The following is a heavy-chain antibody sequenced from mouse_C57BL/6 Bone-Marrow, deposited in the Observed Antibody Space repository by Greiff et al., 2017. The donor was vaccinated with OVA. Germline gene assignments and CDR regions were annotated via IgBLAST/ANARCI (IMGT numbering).Heavy chain of an antibody. V-gene: IGHV1-15*01. CDR2: IDPETGGT. D-gene: IGHD2-4*01. J-gene: IGHJ2*01. CDR1: GYTFTDYE. Sequence: QVQLQQSGAELVRPGASVTLSCKASGYTFTDYEMHWVKQTPVHGLEWIGAIDPETGGTAYNQKFKGKAILTADKSSSTAYMELRSLTSEDSAVYYCTRDGPYDYDYWGQGTTLTVSS. CDR3: TRDGPYDYDY.